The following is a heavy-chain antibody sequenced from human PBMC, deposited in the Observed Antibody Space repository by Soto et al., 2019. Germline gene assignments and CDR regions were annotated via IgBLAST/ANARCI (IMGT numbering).Heavy chain of an antibody. CDR2: IYYSGST. V-gene: IGHV4-59*01. Sequence: PSETLSLTCTVSGGSISSYYWSWIRQPPGKGLEWIGYIYYSGSTNYNPSLKSRVTISVDTSKNQFSLKLSSVTAADTAVYYCARGLIYDFWSGYYTSYYGMDVWGQGTTVT. D-gene: IGHD3-3*01. CDR3: ARGLIYDFWSGYYTSYYGMDV. J-gene: IGHJ6*02. CDR1: GGSISSYY.